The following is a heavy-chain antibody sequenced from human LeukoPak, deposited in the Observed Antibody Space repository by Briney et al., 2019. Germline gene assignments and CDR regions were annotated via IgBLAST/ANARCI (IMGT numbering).Heavy chain of an antibody. V-gene: IGHV3-9*01. J-gene: IGHJ4*02. CDR3: AKGPYYDILTGYFDY. D-gene: IGHD3-9*01. CDR1: GFTFSDYV. Sequence: GGSLRLSCAASGFTFSDYVMNWVHQAPGKGLEWVSGISWNSGGIGYADSVKGRFTISRDNAKNSLYLQMNSLRAEDTALYYCAKGPYYDILTGYFDYWGQGTLVTVSS. CDR2: ISWNSGGI.